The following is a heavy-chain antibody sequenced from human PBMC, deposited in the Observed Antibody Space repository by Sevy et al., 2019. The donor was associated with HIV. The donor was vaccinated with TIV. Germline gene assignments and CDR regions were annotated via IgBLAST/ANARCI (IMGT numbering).Heavy chain of an antibody. J-gene: IGHJ1*01. CDR1: GFTFSSYA. Sequence: GGSLRLSCAASGFTFSSYAIHWVRQAPGKGLEWVAVISYDGNNKYYADSVKGRFTVSRDNSKNTLYVQMNSLGAEYTAVYYCAKDHNFWSEGGFLHHWGQGTLVTVSS. V-gene: IGHV3-30*18. D-gene: IGHD1-26*01. CDR2: ISYDGNNK. CDR3: AKDHNFWSEGGFLHH.